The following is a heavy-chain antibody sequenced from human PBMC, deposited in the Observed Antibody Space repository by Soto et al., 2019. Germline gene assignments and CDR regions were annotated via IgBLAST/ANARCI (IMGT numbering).Heavy chain of an antibody. CDR3: ARDRGYYDY. Sequence: QVQLVQSGAEVKEPGASVRISCQASGYTFTSYGITWVRQAPGQGLEWVGWITGYNGNTNHAQRLQDRVTLTTDTSTNTAYMELRSLRYDDTAVYYCARDRGYYDYWGQGTLVPVSS. CDR2: ITGYNGNT. CDR1: GYTFTSYG. D-gene: IGHD3-22*01. V-gene: IGHV1-18*01. J-gene: IGHJ4*02.